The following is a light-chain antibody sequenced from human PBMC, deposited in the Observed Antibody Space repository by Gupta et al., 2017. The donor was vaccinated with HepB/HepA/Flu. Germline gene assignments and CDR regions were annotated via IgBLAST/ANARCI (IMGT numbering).Light chain of an antibody. CDR1: SSDIGAFDA. V-gene: IGLV2-14*03. CDR3: RSCRRCYTLVV. Sequence: QSALTQPASVSGSPGQSITISCTGSSSDIGAFDAVSWYQQYPGKAPKLLIFGVSNRPSGVSDRFSGSKSGNTASLTSSGLQTEEEADYYCRSCRRCYTLVVFGGGTNRTVL. J-gene: IGLJ3*02. CDR2: GVS.